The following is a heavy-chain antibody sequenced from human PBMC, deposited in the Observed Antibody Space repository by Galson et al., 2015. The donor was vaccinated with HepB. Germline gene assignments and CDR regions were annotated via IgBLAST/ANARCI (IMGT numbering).Heavy chain of an antibody. Sequence: SLRLSCAASGFTFSSYSMNWVRQAPGKGLEWVSSISSSSSYIYYADSVKGRFTISRDNAKNSLYLQMNSLRAEDTAVYYSARVQPGYLAAAGTGAFDIWGQGTMVTVSS. V-gene: IGHV3-21*01. CDR3: ARVQPGYLAAAGTGAFDI. D-gene: IGHD6-13*01. CDR1: GFTFSSYS. CDR2: ISSSSSYI. J-gene: IGHJ3*02.